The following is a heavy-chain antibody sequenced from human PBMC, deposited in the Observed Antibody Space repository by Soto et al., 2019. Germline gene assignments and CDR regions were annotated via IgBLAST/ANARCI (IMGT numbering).Heavy chain of an antibody. Sequence: ASGHVSYKGSGYSFTSYGISWLRQAPGQELEWMEWISGYDGYTKYAQNVQDRVTMTTDTSTSTAYMELRTLKSDDTSVYFCARVLMAVPRAHFHYGLDVWGHGTTVTVSS. CDR2: ISGYDGYT. V-gene: IGHV1-18*01. CDR1: GYSFTSYG. J-gene: IGHJ6*02. D-gene: IGHD2-2*01. CDR3: ARVLMAVPRAHFHYGLDV.